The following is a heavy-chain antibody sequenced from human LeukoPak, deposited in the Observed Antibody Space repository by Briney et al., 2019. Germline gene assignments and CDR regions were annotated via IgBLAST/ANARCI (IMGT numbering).Heavy chain of an antibody. CDR2: IYTSGST. D-gene: IGHD3-3*01. V-gene: IGHV4-4*07. J-gene: IGHJ4*02. CDR1: GGSISSYY. CDR3: ARHNTIFGVLVPLDY. Sequence: SETLSLTCTVSGGSISSYYWSWIRQPAGKGLEWIGRIYTSGSTNYNPSLKSRGTISIDESKNHFSLNLISVTAADTAVYYCARHNTIFGVLVPLDYWGQGTLVTVSS.